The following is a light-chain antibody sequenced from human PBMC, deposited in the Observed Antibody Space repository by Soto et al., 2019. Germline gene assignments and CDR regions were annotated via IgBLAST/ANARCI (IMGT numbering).Light chain of an antibody. CDR1: XSXIESNT. Sequence: QSLLTQPPSASGTPGQRLTSSCSGXXSXIESNTVTWYQQLPGTAPKLVXXSNYDRPSGVPDRFSGSTSGTSASLVIRGLQSEDEADYYCAAWDDILNGYVFGGGTKSPS. CDR2: SNY. V-gene: IGLV1-44*01. CDR3: AAWDDILNGYV. J-gene: IGLJ1*01.